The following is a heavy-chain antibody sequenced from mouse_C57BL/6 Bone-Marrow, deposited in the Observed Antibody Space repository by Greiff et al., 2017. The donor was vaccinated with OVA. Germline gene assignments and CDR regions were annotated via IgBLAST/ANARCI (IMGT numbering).Heavy chain of an antibody. CDR1: GFNIKNTY. D-gene: IGHD1-1*01. Sequence: EVQLKQSVAELVRPGASVKLSCTASGFNIKNTYMHWVKQRPEQGLEWLGRIDPATGNTKYAPKFQGKATITADTSSNPAYLQLSSLTSEYTAIYCCTIRSYRYYFYYWGQGTTLTVSS. CDR2: IDPATGNT. V-gene: IGHV14-3*01. CDR3: TIRSYRYYFYY. J-gene: IGHJ2*01.